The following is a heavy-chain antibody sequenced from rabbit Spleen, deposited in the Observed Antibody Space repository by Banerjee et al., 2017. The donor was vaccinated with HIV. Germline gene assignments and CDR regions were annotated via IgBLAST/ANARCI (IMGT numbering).Heavy chain of an antibody. Sequence: QEQLVESGGGPVQPEGSLTLTCKASGFDVSSNPMCWVRQAPGKGLELIACIVAGSSGNTYYASWVNGRFTISRSTSLNTVDLKMTSLTAADTATYFCARDTASSFSSDGLDLWGPGTLVTVS. D-gene: IGHD8-1*01. CDR3: ARDTASSFSSDGLDL. CDR1: GFDVSSNP. V-gene: IGHV1S47*01. CDR2: IVAGSSGNT. J-gene: IGHJ6*01.